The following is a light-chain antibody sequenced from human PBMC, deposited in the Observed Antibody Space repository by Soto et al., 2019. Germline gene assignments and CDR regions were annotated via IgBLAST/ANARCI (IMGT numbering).Light chain of an antibody. J-gene: IGKJ4*01. V-gene: IGKV3-20*01. CDR2: GAS. CDR1: EAINNNF. Sequence: EIVLTQSPGALSVAPGETRSLSCRASEAINNNFVAWYQQRPGQVPRLLMYGASIRVSGVPDRISGRRSGTGFILNIARVEPEDSAVYFCQQYHLSPLTFGGGTQV. CDR3: QQYHLSPLT.